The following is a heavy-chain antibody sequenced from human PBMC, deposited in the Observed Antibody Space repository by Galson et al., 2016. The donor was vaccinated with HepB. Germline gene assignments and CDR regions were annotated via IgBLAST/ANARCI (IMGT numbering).Heavy chain of an antibody. J-gene: IGHJ6*02. V-gene: IGHV3-21*01. CDR1: GFIFSSYS. Sequence: SLRLSCAASGFIFSSYSMNWVRQAPGKGLEWVSSIRSSSSNIYYADSVKGRFTISRDNAKNSLSLQMNSLRAEDTAVYYCARDLDTAMEWERYYYYGMDVWGQGTTVTVSS. CDR2: IRSSSSNI. CDR3: ARDLDTAMEWERYYYYGMDV. D-gene: IGHD5-18*01.